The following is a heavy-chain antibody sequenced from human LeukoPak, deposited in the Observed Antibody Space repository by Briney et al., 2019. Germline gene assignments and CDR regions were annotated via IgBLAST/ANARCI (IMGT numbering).Heavy chain of an antibody. J-gene: IGHJ4*02. V-gene: IGHV1-18*01. CDR1: GYTFTSYG. D-gene: IGHD3-10*01. CDR2: ISGHDGNT. CDR3: VRDAYGSGKGFFDY. Sequence: EASVKVSCKASGYTFTSYGFSWVRQAPGQGLEWVGWISGHDGNTKYAQKYQGRVIMTTETSTSTAYMELSSLGSDDTAVYYCVRDAYGSGKGFFDYWGQGTLVTVSS.